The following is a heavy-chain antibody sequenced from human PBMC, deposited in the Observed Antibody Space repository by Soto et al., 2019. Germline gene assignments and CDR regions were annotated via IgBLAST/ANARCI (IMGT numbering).Heavy chain of an antibody. CDR1: GFTVSSNY. CDR3: ARATSSNTNEPPGY. CDR2: IYSGGST. V-gene: IGHV3-53*04. J-gene: IGHJ4*02. D-gene: IGHD6-13*01. Sequence: GGSLRLSCAASGFTVSSNYMSWVRQAPGKGLEWVSVIYSGGSTYYADSVKGRLTISRHNSKNTLYLQMNSLRAEDTAVYYCARATSSNTNEPPGYWGQGTLVTVSS.